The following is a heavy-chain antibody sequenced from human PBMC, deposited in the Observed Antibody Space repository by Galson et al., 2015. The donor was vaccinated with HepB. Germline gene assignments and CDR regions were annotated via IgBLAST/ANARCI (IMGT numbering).Heavy chain of an antibody. CDR3: ARGVLTIDYYYYYMDV. Sequence: SVKVSCKASGYTFTSYGISWVRQAPGQGLEWMGWISAYNGNTNYAQKLQGRVTMTTDTSTSTAYMELRSLRSDDTAVYYCARGVLTIDYYYYYMDVWGKGTAVTVSS. V-gene: IGHV1-18*01. CDR1: GYTFTSYG. J-gene: IGHJ6*03. CDR2: ISAYNGNT. D-gene: IGHD4/OR15-4a*01.